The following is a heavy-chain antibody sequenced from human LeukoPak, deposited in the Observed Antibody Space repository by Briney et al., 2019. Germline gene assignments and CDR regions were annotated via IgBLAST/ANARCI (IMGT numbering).Heavy chain of an antibody. CDR2: ISGSGGST. J-gene: IGHJ4*02. V-gene: IGHV3-23*01. CDR3: AKDSAVTTRYYFNY. D-gene: IGHD4-17*01. Sequence: GGSLGLSCAASGFAFSSYAMSWVRQAPGKGLEWVSAISGSGGSTYYADSVKGRFTISRDNSKSTLYLQMNSLRAEDTAVYYCAKDSAVTTRYYFNYWGQGTLVTVSS. CDR1: GFAFSSYA.